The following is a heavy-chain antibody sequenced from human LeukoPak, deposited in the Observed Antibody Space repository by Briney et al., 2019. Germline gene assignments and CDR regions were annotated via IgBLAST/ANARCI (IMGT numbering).Heavy chain of an antibody. J-gene: IGHJ4*02. V-gene: IGHV1-18*01. CDR2: ISAYNGNT. Sequence: EASVKVSCKASGYTFTSYGISWVRQAPGQGLEWMGWISAYNGNTNYAQKFQGRVTMTTDTSTSTAYMELRSLRSDDTAVYYCARDPTMVRGVMLFASWGQGTLVTVSS. CDR3: ARDPTMVRGVMLFAS. CDR1: GYTFTSYG. D-gene: IGHD3-10*01.